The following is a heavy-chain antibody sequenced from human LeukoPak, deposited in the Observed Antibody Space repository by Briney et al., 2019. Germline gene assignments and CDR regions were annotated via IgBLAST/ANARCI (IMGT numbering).Heavy chain of an antibody. Sequence: GGSLRLSCTASGFTFSSYWMHWVRQAPGKGLEWVSRITSDGSSTSHADSVKGRFTISRDNAKNTLYLQMNSLRAEDTAVYYCAREPYAEEFDYWGQGTLVTVSS. CDR3: AREPYAEEFDY. J-gene: IGHJ4*02. CDR2: ITSDGSST. V-gene: IGHV3-74*01. D-gene: IGHD4-17*01. CDR1: GFTFSSYW.